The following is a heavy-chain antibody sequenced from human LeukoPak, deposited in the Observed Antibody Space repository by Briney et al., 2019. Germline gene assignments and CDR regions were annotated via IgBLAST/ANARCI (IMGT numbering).Heavy chain of an antibody. Sequence: GASVKVSCKASGYTFTSYAMNWVRQAPGQGLEWMGWINTNTGNPTYAQGFTGRFVFALDTSVSTAYLQISSLKAEDTAVYYCARVGDCSSTSCYGGDFDYWGQGTLVTVSS. CDR2: INTNTGNP. V-gene: IGHV7-4-1*02. J-gene: IGHJ4*02. CDR3: ARVGDCSSTSCYGGDFDY. CDR1: GYTFTSYA. D-gene: IGHD2-2*01.